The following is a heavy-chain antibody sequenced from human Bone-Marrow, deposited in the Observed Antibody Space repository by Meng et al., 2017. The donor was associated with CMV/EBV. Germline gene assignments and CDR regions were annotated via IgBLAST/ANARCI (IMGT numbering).Heavy chain of an antibody. V-gene: IGHV3-21*04. J-gene: IGHJ6*02. CDR1: GFTFSSYS. Sequence: GGSLRLSCAASGFTFSSYSMNWVRQAPGKGLEWVSSISSSSSYIYYADSVKGRFTISRDNAKNSLYLQMNSLRAEDTALYYCAKGLTGYCYYGMDVWGQGTTVTVSS. CDR3: AKGLTGYCYYGMDV. D-gene: IGHD4/OR15-4a*01. CDR2: ISSSSSYI.